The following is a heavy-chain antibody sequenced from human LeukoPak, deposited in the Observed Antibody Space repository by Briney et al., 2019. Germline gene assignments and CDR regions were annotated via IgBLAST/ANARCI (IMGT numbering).Heavy chain of an antibody. CDR2: IKKDGSEN. D-gene: IGHD2-21*02. Sequence: GGSLRLSCAASGFTFSTYWMSWVRQAPEKGLEWVANIKKDGSENYYVDSVKGRFTISRDNAKNSLYLQMNSLRAEDTAVYYCARAPGDCTGLPRTFRYYGLDVWGQGTTVIVSS. CDR3: ARAPGDCTGLPRTFRYYGLDV. CDR1: GFTFSTYW. J-gene: IGHJ6*02. V-gene: IGHV3-7*03.